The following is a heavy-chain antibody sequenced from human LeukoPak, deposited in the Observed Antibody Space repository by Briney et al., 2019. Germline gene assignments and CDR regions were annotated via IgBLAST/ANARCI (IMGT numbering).Heavy chain of an antibody. CDR3: ARDRWFPSPLGMDV. CDR1: GGSISNGDHY. D-gene: IGHD3-10*01. V-gene: IGHV4-30-4*01. J-gene: IGHJ6*01. CDR2: IYYSGST. Sequence: SETLSLTCNVSGGSISNGDHYWSWIRQPPGKGLELIGYIYYSGSTYYYPSLRSRVTISIDTSKNQFSLRLRSVTAADTAVYYCARDRWFPSPLGMDVWGQGTTVTVSS.